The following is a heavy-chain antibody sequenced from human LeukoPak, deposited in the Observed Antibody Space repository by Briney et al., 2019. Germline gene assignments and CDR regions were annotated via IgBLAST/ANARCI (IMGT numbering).Heavy chain of an antibody. D-gene: IGHD1-1*01. J-gene: IGHJ4*02. CDR1: GYTFTWYH. CDR3: AKDGGEGTFTFDY. V-gene: IGHV1-46*01. CDR2: MTLSGDGT. Sequence: ASVKVSCKASGYTFTWYHMHWVRQAPGQGLEWLGIMTLSGDGTTYAQKFQGRVTMTRDTSTSTFYMDLSSLKSEDTAVYYCAKDGGEGTFTFDYWGQGTLVIVSS.